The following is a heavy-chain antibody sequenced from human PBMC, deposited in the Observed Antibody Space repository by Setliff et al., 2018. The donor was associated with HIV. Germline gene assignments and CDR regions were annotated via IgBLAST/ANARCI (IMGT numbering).Heavy chain of an antibody. Sequence: PGESLKISCQCSGYNFVDYSIAWVRQVPGKGLEWMGIIYPVDSETRYSPSFQGQVTISADKSSNTAYLQWTTLKASDSAMYYCARLSGLYYYDSSGYYYGQYFDYWGQGTLVTVSS. CDR3: ARLSGLYYYDSSGYYYGQYFDY. CDR1: GYNFVDYS. J-gene: IGHJ4*02. CDR2: IYPVDSET. V-gene: IGHV5-51*01. D-gene: IGHD3-22*01.